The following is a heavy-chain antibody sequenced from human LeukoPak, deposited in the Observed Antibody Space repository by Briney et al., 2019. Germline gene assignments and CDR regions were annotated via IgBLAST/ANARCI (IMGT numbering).Heavy chain of an antibody. CDR1: GFTFSSYA. CDR2: ISGSGGST. CDR3: AEARWHNSGMDY. D-gene: IGHD4-23*01. J-gene: IGHJ4*02. V-gene: IGHV3-23*01. Sequence: GGSLRLSCAASGFTFSSYAMSWVRQAPGKGLEWVSAISGSGGSTYYADSVKGRFTISRDNSKNTLYLQMNSLRAEDTAIYYCAEARWHNSGMDYWGQGTLVTVSS.